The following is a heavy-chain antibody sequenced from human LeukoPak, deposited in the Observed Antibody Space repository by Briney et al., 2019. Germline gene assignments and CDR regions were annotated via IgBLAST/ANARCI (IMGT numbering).Heavy chain of an antibody. V-gene: IGHV1-46*01. J-gene: IGHJ4*02. CDR2: INPSGGST. CDR3: ARGSAVAQSSF. D-gene: IGHD6-19*01. CDR1: GYTFTNYY. Sequence: ASVKVSCKASGYTFTNYYMHWVRQAPGQGFEWMGIINPSGGSTTYAQKFQGRVTVTRDTSTSTVYMELSSLRSEGTAVYYCARGSAVAQSSFWGQGTLVIVSS.